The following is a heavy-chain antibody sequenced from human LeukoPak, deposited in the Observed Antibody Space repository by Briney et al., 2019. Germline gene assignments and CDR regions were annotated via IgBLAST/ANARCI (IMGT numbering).Heavy chain of an antibody. J-gene: IGHJ4*02. CDR1: GFTFDDYG. V-gene: IGHV3-20*04. Sequence: GGSLRLSCAASGFTFDDYGMSWVRQAPGKGLEWVSGINWNGGSTGYADSVKGRFTISRDNSKNTLYLQMNSLRAEDTAVYYCAKDPYYDSSGYPVPIDYWGQGTLVTVSS. CDR3: AKDPYYDSSGYPVPIDY. CDR2: INWNGGST. D-gene: IGHD3-22*01.